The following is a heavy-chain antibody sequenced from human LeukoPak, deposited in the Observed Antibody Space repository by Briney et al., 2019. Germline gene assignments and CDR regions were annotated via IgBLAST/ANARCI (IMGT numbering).Heavy chain of an antibody. CDR3: ARLSGAEAGTGGP. Sequence: SETLSLTCTASGGSISSSSSYWGWVRQPPGTGLEWIGSIYYSGSTFHNPSLKSRVTISVDTSKNQFTLKLKSVTAVDTAVYYCARLSGAEAGTGGPWGQGTAHSVSS. V-gene: IGHV4-39*01. J-gene: IGHJ5*02. CDR1: GGSISSSSSY. D-gene: IGHD6-19*01. CDR2: IYYSGST.